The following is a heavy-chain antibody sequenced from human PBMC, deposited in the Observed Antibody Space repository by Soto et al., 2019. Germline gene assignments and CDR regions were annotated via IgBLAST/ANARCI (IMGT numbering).Heavy chain of an antibody. CDR3: ARSVDY. CDR1: GGSISSGAYY. CDR2: SYNRRAT. V-gene: IGHV4-31*03. Sequence: QVQLQASGPGLVKPSQTLFLTCTDSGGSISSGAYYWSWIRQPPGKGMEWIGYSYNRRATYYKPALNSRVSISGDTSKSQFSLKRSSVTAADTAVYYCARSVDYWGKGTLVTVSS. J-gene: IGHJ4*02.